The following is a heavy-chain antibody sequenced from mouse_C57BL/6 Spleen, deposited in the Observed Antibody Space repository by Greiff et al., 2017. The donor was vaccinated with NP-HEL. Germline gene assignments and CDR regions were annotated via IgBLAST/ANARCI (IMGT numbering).Heavy chain of an antibody. Sequence: VQLKESGGDLVKPGGSLKLSCAASGFTFSSYGMSWVRQTPDKRLEWVATISSGGSYTYYPDSVKGRFTISRDNAKNTLYLQMSSLKSEDTAMYYCARRDYPDYWGQGTTLTVSS. CDR2: ISSGGSYT. CDR1: GFTFSSYG. V-gene: IGHV5-6*01. D-gene: IGHD2-4*01. J-gene: IGHJ2*01. CDR3: ARRDYPDY.